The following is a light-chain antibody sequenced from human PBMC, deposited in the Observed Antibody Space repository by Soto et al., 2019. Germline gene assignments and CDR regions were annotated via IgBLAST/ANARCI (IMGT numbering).Light chain of an antibody. Sequence: DIQMTQSPSTLSASVGDRGTMTGRASQSISGWLAWYQQKPGKAPKFLIYDVSNLESEVPLRFSGSGSGTEFTLTISSLQPDDFATYYCQQYSTYPWTFGQGTKVDIK. CDR1: QSISGW. CDR3: QQYSTYPWT. J-gene: IGKJ1*01. V-gene: IGKV1-5*01. CDR2: DVS.